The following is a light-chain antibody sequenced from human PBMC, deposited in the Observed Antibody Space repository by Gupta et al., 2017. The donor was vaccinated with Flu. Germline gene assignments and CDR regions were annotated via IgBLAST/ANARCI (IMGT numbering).Light chain of an antibody. J-gene: IGLJ2*01. CDR3: QTWGTGIHVV. Sequence: QFVLTQSPSASASLGASVKVTCTLSSGYSRDAIAWHQQQPEKGPRYLMKVNSDGSHTTGDGIPDRFSGSSSGAERYLTXSXLQAEEXADYYCQTWGTGIHVVFGGGTKLTVL. CDR1: SGYSRDA. V-gene: IGLV4-69*01. CDR2: VNSDGSH.